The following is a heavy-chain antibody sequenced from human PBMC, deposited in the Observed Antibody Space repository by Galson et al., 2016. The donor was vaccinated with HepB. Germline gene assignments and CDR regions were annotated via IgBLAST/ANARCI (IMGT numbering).Heavy chain of an antibody. V-gene: IGHV3-30*18. CDR1: GFTFSNYA. D-gene: IGHD6-13*01. CDR3: VKDMGSNGLLVFDF. Sequence: SLRLSCAGSGFTFSNYAMHWVRQTPGKGLEWVALVSFDGSDKDYADSLKGRLTISRDNSRSTLILQMSSLTAADTAMYYCVKDMGSNGLLVFDFWGQETLVTVSS. J-gene: IGHJ4*02. CDR2: VSFDGSDK.